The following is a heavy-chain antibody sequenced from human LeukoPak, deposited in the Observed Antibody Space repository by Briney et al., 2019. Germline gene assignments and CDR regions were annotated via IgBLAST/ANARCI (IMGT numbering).Heavy chain of an antibody. CDR2: IYYSGST. D-gene: IGHD4-17*01. V-gene: IGHV4-59*01. J-gene: IGHJ5*02. CDR3: AGGTGDYGDYVGVS. CDR1: GGSISSYY. Sequence: SETLSLTCTVTGGSISSYYWSWIRQPPGKGLEWIGYIYYSGSTNYNPSLKSRVTISVDTSKNQFSLKLSSVTAADTAVYYCAGGTGDYGDYVGVSWGQGTLVTVSS.